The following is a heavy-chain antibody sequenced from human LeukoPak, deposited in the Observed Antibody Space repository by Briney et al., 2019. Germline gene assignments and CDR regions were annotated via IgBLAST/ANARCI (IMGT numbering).Heavy chain of an antibody. CDR3: ARGRSVFWSGYYSSWFDP. J-gene: IGHJ5*02. Sequence: GASVKVSCKASGYTFTSYDINWVRQATGQGLEWMGWMNPNSGNTGYAQKFQGRVTMTRNTSISTAYMELSSLRSEDTAVYYCARGRSVFWSGYYSSWFDPWGQGTLVTVSS. V-gene: IGHV1-8*01. CDR2: MNPNSGNT. D-gene: IGHD3-3*01. CDR1: GYTFTSYD.